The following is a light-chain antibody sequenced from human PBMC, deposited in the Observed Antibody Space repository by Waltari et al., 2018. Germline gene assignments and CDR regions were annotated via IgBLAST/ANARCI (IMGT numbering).Light chain of an antibody. CDR2: EGS. CDR3: CSYTAGSTWV. V-gene: IGLV2-23*01. J-gene: IGLJ3*02. Sequence: QSALTQSASVSGSPGQSITISCTGTSSDVGSYNLVSWYQQHPGKAPKLMIYEGSKRPSGVSNRFSGSKSGNTASLTISGLQAEDEADYYCCSYTAGSTWVFGGGTKLTVL. CDR1: SSDVGSYNL.